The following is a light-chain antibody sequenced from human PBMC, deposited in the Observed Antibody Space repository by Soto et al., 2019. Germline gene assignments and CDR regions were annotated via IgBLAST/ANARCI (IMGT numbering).Light chain of an antibody. V-gene: IGLV1-44*01. CDR1: SSNIGSNT. J-gene: IGLJ2*01. CDR3: AAWDDSLNGVV. Sequence: QSVLTQPPSASGTPGQRVTISCSGSSSNIGSNTVNWYQHLPGTAPKLLIYINNQSPSGVPARLSCSKYGTTASLAISGLQSADEADFYCAAWDDSLNGVVFGGGTKLTVL. CDR2: INN.